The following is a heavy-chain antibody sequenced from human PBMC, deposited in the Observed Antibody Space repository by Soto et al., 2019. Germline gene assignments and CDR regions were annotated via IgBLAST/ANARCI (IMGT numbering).Heavy chain of an antibody. D-gene: IGHD5-12*01. CDR2: ISYDGSNK. CDR1: GFTFSSYG. CDR3: AKEADDCSGYVDNFDY. J-gene: IGHJ4*02. Sequence: GGSLRLSCAASGFTFSSYGMHWVRQAPGKGLEWVAVISYDGSNKYYADSVKGRFTISRDNSKNTLYLQMNSLRAEDTAVYYCAKEADDCSGYVDNFDYWGQGTLVTVSS. V-gene: IGHV3-30*18.